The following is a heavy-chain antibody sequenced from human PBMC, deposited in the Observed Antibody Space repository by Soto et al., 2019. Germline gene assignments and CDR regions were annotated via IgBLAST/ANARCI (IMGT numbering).Heavy chain of an antibody. Sequence: EVQLVESGGGLVQPGGSLRLSCAASEFTFSSYSMNWVRQAPGKGLEWVSYIISSSGTIYYADSVKGRFTISRDNAKNSLYLQMNRLRAEDTAVYYCASGGYSHGFDFDYWGQGTLVTVSS. CDR2: IISSSGTI. D-gene: IGHD5-18*01. J-gene: IGHJ4*02. V-gene: IGHV3-48*01. CDR1: EFTFSSYS. CDR3: ASGGYSHGFDFDY.